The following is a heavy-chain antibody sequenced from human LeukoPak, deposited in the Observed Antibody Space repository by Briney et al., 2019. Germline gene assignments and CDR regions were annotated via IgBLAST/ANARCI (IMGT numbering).Heavy chain of an antibody. CDR1: GYTFTSYA. D-gene: IGHD3-22*01. Sequence: ASVKVSCKASGYTFTSYAMHWVRQAPGQRLEWMGWINAGNGNTKYSQKFQGRVTITRDTSASTAYMELSSLRSEDTAVYYCARHVMIVVVRSWFDPWGQGTLVTVSS. CDR3: ARHVMIVVVRSWFDP. CDR2: INAGNGNT. V-gene: IGHV1-3*01. J-gene: IGHJ5*02.